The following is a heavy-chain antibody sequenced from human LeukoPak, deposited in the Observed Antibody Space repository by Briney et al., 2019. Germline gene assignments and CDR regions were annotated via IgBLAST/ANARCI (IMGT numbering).Heavy chain of an antibody. CDR2: IKQDGSEK. D-gene: IGHD5-12*01. J-gene: IGHJ4*02. CDR3: ARGIGVDIVAAIPGPYFDY. V-gene: IGHV3-7*02. Sequence: GGSLRLSGAGLGFTISSYWMAWVRQAPGRGLEWVAHIKQDGSEKNYVDLVKGRFTISRDNSKNTLYLQMNSLRAEDTAVYYCARGIGVDIVAAIPGPYFDYWGQGTLVTVSS. CDR1: GFTISSYW.